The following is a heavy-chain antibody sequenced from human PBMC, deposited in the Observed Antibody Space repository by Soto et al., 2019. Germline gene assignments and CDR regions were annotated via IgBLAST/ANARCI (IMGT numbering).Heavy chain of an antibody. Sequence: PSETLSLTCTVSGASISRYYWSWIRQSPGKGLEWIGYLYNTGSTIYNPSLKSRVTISVDTSKNQFSLKMNSVTAADTAVYYCARVGSYYYGSGNGYYYGMDVWGQGTTVT. J-gene: IGHJ6*02. CDR1: GASISRYY. CDR3: ARVGSYYYGSGNGYYYGMDV. V-gene: IGHV4-59*01. CDR2: LYNTGST. D-gene: IGHD3-10*01.